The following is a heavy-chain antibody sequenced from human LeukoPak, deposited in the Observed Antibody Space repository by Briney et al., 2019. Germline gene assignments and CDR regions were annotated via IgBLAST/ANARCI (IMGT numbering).Heavy chain of an antibody. CDR2: ILYDGSKK. D-gene: IGHD2-2*01. J-gene: IGHJ4*02. V-gene: IGHV3-30*03. Sequence: PGGSLRLSCAASGFTFTNYNMHWVRQTPGKGLQWVAAILYDGSKKYYADSVKGRFSVYRDNSNYTLYLQMNSLKTEDTAVYYCVRGVPVTPGIDYWGQGTLVTVSS. CDR3: VRGVPVTPGIDY. CDR1: GFTFTNYN.